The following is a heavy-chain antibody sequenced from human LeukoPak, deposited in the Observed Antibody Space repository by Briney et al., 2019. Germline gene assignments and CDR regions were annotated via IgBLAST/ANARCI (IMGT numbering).Heavy chain of an antibody. Sequence: SQTLSLTCAISGDSCSSNSAALNWIRQSPSRGLEWLGRTYYRSKWYNDYAVSVKSRITINPDTSKNQFSLQLNSVTPEDTAVYYCARGRLLWFGELSSFDYWGQGTLVTVSS. CDR1: GDSCSSNSAA. D-gene: IGHD3-10*01. J-gene: IGHJ4*02. CDR3: ARGRLLWFGELSSFDY. CDR2: TYYRSKWYN. V-gene: IGHV6-1*01.